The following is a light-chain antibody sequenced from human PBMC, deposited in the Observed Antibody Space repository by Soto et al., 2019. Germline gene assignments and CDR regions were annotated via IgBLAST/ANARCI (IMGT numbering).Light chain of an antibody. CDR1: TSNVGGYNY. J-gene: IGLJ1*01. V-gene: IGLV2-11*01. Sequence: QSALTQPRSVSGSPGQSVTISCTGTTSNVGGYNYVSWYQQHPSKAPKLMIYDVTKRPSGVPDRFSGSKSGNTASLTISGLQAEDEADYYCCSFAGSYSYVFGIGTKVTAL. CDR3: CSFAGSYSYV. CDR2: DVT.